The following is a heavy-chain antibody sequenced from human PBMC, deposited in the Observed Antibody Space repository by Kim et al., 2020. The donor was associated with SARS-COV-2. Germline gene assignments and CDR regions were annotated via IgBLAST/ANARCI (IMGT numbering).Heavy chain of an antibody. V-gene: IGHV3-23*01. D-gene: IGHD6-19*01. J-gene: IGHJ4*02. CDR1: GFTFSSYA. Sequence: GGSLRLSCAASGFTFSSYAMSWVRQTPGKGLEWVAVITGGSDNINYLDSVRGRFTISRDNSKNTVYLQMNSLRAEDTAVYYCAKDSLYSSGWYWLYWGQGTLVTVSA. CDR3: AKDSLYSSGWYWLY. CDR2: ITGGSDNI.